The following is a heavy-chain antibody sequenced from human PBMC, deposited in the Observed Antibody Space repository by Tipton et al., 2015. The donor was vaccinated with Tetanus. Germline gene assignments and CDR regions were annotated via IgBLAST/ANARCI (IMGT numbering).Heavy chain of an antibody. D-gene: IGHD1-26*01. J-gene: IGHJ4*02. CDR3: ARDQARGARGWNYFDY. CDR1: GVSISGGRYY. V-gene: IGHV4-31*03. Sequence: GLVKPSETLSLTCTVSGVSISGGRYYWSWIRQRPGKGLEWIGDIYSSGSTYSDPSFKGRVTISVDTSKNQFSLGLNSVTAADTAVYFCARDQARGARGWNYFDYWGLGTLVTVSS. CDR2: IYSSGST.